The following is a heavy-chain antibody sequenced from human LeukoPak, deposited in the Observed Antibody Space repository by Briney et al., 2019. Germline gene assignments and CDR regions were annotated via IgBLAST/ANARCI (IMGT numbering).Heavy chain of an antibody. J-gene: IGHJ3*02. V-gene: IGHV4-4*09. CDR3: ARHLTPNDAFDI. CDR2: IYTSGST. Sequence: SETLSLTCTVSGGSISSYYWSWIRQPPRKGLEWIGYIYTSGSTNYNPSLKSRVTISVDTSKNQFSLKLSSVTAADTAVYYCARHLTPNDAFDIWGQGTMVTVSS. CDR1: GGSISSYY.